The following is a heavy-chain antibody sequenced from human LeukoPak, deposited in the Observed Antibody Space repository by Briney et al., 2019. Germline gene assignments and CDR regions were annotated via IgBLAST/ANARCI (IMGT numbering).Heavy chain of an antibody. J-gene: IGHJ4*02. CDR1: GFTFSTYW. CDR2: IKKDGSEK. V-gene: IGHV3-7*01. D-gene: IGHD6-6*01. CDR3: ARGKFFGSSSRVSY. Sequence: GSLRLSCAASGFTFSTYWMSWVRQAPGKGLEWVANIKKDGSEKYYVDSVKGRFTISRDNSKNTLYLQMNSLRAEDTAVYYCARGKFFGSSSRVSYWGQGTLVTVSS.